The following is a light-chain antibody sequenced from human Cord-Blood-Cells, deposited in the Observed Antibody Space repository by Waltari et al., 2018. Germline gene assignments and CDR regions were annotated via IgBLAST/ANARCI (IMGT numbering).Light chain of an antibody. CDR2: EVS. Sequence: QSALTQPASVSGSPGQSITISCTGTSSDDGGYNYVSWYQQHPGKAPKLMIYEVSNRPSGVSNRFSGSKSGNTASLTISGLQAEDEADYYCSSYTSSSTHYVFGTGTKVTVL. CDR3: SSYTSSSTHYV. J-gene: IGLJ1*01. V-gene: IGLV2-14*01. CDR1: SSDDGGYNY.